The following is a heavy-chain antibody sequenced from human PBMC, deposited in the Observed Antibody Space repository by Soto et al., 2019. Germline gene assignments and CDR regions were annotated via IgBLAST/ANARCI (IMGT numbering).Heavy chain of an antibody. CDR3: ARDYLTGYYRYYYYGMDV. CDR1: GFTFSSYA. D-gene: IGHD3-9*01. Sequence: GGSLRLSCAASGFTFSSYAMHWVRQAPGKGLEWVAVISYDGSNKYYADSVKGRFTISRDNSKNTLYLQMNSLRAEDTAVYYCARDYLTGYYRYYYYGMDVWGQGTTVTVSS. J-gene: IGHJ6*02. V-gene: IGHV3-30*04. CDR2: ISYDGSNK.